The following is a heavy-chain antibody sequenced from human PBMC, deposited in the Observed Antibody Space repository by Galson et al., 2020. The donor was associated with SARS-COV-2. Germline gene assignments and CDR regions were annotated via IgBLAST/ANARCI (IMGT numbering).Heavy chain of an antibody. D-gene: IGHD3-10*01. CDR1: GFTFSSYA. Sequence: GESLKISCPASGFTFSSYAMHWVRQAPGKGLEWVAVISNDGSNRYYADSVKGRFTISRDNSKNTLFLQMNSLGVEDTAVYYCARGPRFGELLSPFDSWGQGTLVTVSS. CDR3: ARGPRFGELLSPFDS. V-gene: IGHV3-30-3*01. J-gene: IGHJ4*02. CDR2: ISNDGSNR.